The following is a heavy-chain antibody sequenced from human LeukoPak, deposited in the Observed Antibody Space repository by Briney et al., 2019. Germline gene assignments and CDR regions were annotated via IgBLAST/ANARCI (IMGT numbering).Heavy chain of an antibody. J-gene: IGHJ4*02. V-gene: IGHV1-69*04. CDR1: GGTFSSYA. D-gene: IGHD4-4*01. CDR3: AREKGYSNPVFDY. CDR2: IIPILGIA. Sequence: GASVKVSCTASGGTFSSYAISWVRQAPGQGLAWMGRIIPILGIANYAQKFQGRVTITADKSTSTAYMELSSLRSEDTAVYYCAREKGYSNPVFDYWGQGTLVTVSS.